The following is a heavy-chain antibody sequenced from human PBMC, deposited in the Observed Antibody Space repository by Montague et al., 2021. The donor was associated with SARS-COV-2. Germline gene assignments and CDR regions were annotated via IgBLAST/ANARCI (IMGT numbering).Heavy chain of an antibody. CDR1: RFTFSDYY. D-gene: IGHD2-8*01. CDR2: ISGSSSYT. V-gene: IGHV3-11*05. CDR3: ARGQSCSNGVCYTRGFDY. J-gene: IGHJ4*02. Sequence: SLRLSCAASRFTFSDYYMSWIRQAPGKGLEWISYISGSSSYTNYADSVKGRFTISRDNAKSPLYLQMNSLRAEDTAVYYCARGQSCSNGVCYTRGFDYWGQGTLVTISS.